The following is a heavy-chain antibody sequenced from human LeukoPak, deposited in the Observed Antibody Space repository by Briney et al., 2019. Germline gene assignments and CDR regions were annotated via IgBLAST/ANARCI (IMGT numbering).Heavy chain of an antibody. V-gene: IGHV3-20*04. J-gene: IGHJ4*02. CDR1: GFTFDDYG. D-gene: IGHD6-13*01. Sequence: GGSLRLSCAASGFTFDDYGMSWVRQAPGKGLEWVSGINWNGGSTGYADSVKGRFTISRDNAKNSLYLQMNSLRAEDTAVYYCAKVGSSSQASPLYWGQGTLVTVSS. CDR2: INWNGGST. CDR3: AKVGSSSQASPLY.